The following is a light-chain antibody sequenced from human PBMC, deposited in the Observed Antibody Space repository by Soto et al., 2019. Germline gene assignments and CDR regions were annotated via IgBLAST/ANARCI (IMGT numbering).Light chain of an antibody. Sequence: EIVLTQSPGTLSLSPGERATLSCRASQSVSSTYLALYQHKPGQAPRLLIYEASRRATGIPDRFSASGSGTDFTFTISRLEPEEFAVYYCQQYGNSLWTFGQGTKVEI. CDR1: QSVSSTY. V-gene: IGKV3-20*01. CDR2: EAS. CDR3: QQYGNSLWT. J-gene: IGKJ1*01.